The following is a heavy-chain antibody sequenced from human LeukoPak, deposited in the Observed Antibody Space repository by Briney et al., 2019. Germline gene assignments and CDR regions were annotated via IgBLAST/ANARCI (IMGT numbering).Heavy chain of an antibody. D-gene: IGHD6-13*01. CDR1: GGSISSHY. Sequence: PSETLSLTCTVSGGSISSHYWSWIRQPPGKGLEWIGYIYYSGSTNYNPSLKSRVTISVDTSKNQFSLKLSSVTAAGTAVYYCARGCPADYYYYYMDVWGKGTTVTVSS. CDR3: ARGCPADYYYYYMDV. J-gene: IGHJ6*03. CDR2: IYYSGST. V-gene: IGHV4-59*11.